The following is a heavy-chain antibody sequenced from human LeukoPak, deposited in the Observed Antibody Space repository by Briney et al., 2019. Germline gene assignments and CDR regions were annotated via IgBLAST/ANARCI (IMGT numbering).Heavy chain of an antibody. CDR2: ISGSGGST. D-gene: IGHD5-18*01. J-gene: IGHJ4*02. CDR1: GFTFSSYA. Sequence: GGSLRLSCAASGFTFSSYAMSWVRQAPGKGLEWVSAISGSGGSTYYADSVKGRFTISGDNSKNTLYLQMNSLRAEDTAVYYCATSGGVYTYGPLDYWGQGTLVTVSP. CDR3: ATSGGVYTYGPLDY. V-gene: IGHV3-23*01.